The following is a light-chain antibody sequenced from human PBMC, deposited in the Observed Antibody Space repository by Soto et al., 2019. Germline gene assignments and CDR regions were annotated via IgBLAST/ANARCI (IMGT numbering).Light chain of an antibody. J-gene: IGKJ1*01. Sequence: DTQMTQSPSSLSASVGDRVTITCRASQGISTYLNWSQQKPGKAPKLLIYAASSLQSGVPSRFSGSGSETDFTLTVSSLQPEDFATYSCQQSYSTMWTFGQGTKVDIK. CDR1: QGISTY. CDR3: QQSYSTMWT. CDR2: AAS. V-gene: IGKV1-39*01.